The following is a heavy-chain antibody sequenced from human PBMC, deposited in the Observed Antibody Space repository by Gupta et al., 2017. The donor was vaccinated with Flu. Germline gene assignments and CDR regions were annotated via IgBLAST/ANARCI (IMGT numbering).Heavy chain of an antibody. Sequence: QVQLVHSGAEVRKPGASVRVSCKASGYTFTGYYMHWGRQAPGQGLEWMGRINPNSGGTNYAQKFQGRVTMTRDTSISTAYMELSRLRSDDTAVYYCARGIGYDFWSGYYGGTFDYWGQGTLVTVSS. CDR3: ARGIGYDFWSGYYGGTFDY. J-gene: IGHJ4*02. V-gene: IGHV1-2*06. D-gene: IGHD3-3*01. CDR1: GYTFTGYY. CDR2: INPNSGGT.